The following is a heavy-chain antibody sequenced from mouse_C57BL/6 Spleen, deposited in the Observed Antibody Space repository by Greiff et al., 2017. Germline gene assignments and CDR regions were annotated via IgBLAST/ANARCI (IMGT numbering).Heavy chain of an antibody. D-gene: IGHD2-3*01. J-gene: IGHJ3*01. Sequence: QVQLQQPGAELVKPGASVKLSCKASGYTFTSYWMHWVKQRPGRGLEWIGRIEPNSGGTKYNEKFKSKATLTVDKPSSTAYMQLSSLTSEDSAVYYCARSGGYYAWFAYWGQGTLVTVSA. V-gene: IGHV1-72*01. CDR3: ARSGGYYAWFAY. CDR1: GYTFTSYW. CDR2: IEPNSGGT.